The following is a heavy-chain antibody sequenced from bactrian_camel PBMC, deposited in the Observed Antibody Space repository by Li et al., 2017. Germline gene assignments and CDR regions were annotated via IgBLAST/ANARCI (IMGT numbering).Heavy chain of an antibody. CDR2: TITADFST. D-gene: IGHD2*01. CDR1: GFTLSNYG. V-gene: IGHV3S1*01. J-gene: IGHJ4*01. Sequence: HVQLVESGGGLVQPGGSVRLSCAASGFTLSNYGMGWFRQPPGKEREAVATITADFSTSYADSVKGRFTISRDNAKNILYLQMNDLKSEDTALYYCTKATRYGGGYFLNIWGQGTQVTVS. CDR3: TKATRYGGGYFLNI.